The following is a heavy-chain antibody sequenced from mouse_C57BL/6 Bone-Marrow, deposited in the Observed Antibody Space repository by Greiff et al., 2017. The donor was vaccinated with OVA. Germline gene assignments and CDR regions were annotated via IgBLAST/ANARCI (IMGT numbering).Heavy chain of an antibody. J-gene: IGHJ4*01. D-gene: IGHD2-3*01. CDR3: AGGWSSMDY. Sequence: VKLVEPGAELARPGASVKLSCKASGYTFTSYGISWVKQRTGQGLEWIGEIYPRSGNTYYNEKFKGKATLTADKSASTAYMELRSLTSEDSADYVGAGGWSSMDYWDRGTSVTVTA. CDR1: GYTFTSYG. CDR2: IYPRSGNT. V-gene: IGHV1-81*01.